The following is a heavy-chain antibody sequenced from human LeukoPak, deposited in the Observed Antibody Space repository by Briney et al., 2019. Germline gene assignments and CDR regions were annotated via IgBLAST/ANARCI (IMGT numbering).Heavy chain of an antibody. CDR3: AKGLDSRRELAPFDY. V-gene: IGHV3-30*18. CDR2: ISYDGTNK. D-gene: IGHD1-26*01. Sequence: PGGSLRLSCAASGFTFPSYGMHWVRQAPGKGLEWVAVISYDGTNKYYADSVRGRFTISRDNSKNTLYLQMNSLRAEDTAVYYCAKGLDSRRELAPFDYWGQGTLVTVSS. J-gene: IGHJ4*02. CDR1: GFTFPSYG.